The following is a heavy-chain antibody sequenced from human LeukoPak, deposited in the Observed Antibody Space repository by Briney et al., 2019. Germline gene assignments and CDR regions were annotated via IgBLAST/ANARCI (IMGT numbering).Heavy chain of an antibody. Sequence: ASVKVSCKASGYTFTSYYMHWVRQAPGQGLEWMGIINPSGGSTSYAQKFQGRVTMTRDTSTSTVYMELSSLRSEDTAVYYCATVAHCSSTSCYGSRAEYFQHWGQGTLVTVSS. CDR1: GYTFTSYY. CDR2: INPSGGST. V-gene: IGHV1-46*01. CDR3: ATVAHCSSTSCYGSRAEYFQH. D-gene: IGHD2-2*01. J-gene: IGHJ1*01.